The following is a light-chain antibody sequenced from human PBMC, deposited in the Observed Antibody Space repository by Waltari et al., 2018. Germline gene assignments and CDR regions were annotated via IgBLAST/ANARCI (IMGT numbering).Light chain of an antibody. CDR3: MQSTHWPPWT. Sequence: DLGMTQSPLSLPVTLGQPASISCRSSQSLCSSDGNTYLAWFHPRLDQSPRRLIYKVSKRDSGVPERFRGSGAGTDFTMKSRRVEAEDVGVYYCMQSTHWPPWTFGQGTKVEIK. J-gene: IGKJ1*01. CDR2: KVS. CDR1: QSLCSSDGNTY. V-gene: IGKV2-30*01.